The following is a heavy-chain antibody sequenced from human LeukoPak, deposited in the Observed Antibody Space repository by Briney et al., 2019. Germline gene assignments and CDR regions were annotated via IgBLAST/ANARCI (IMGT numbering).Heavy chain of an antibody. Sequence: PSETLSLTCAVYGGSFSGYYWSWIRQPPGKGLEWIGEINHSGSTNYNPSLKSRVTISVDTSKNQFSLKLSSVTAADTAVYYCARARGNMVRGNWFDPWGQGTPVTVSS. CDR1: GGSFSGYY. V-gene: IGHV4-34*01. D-gene: IGHD3-10*01. CDR3: ARARGNMVRGNWFDP. CDR2: INHSGST. J-gene: IGHJ5*02.